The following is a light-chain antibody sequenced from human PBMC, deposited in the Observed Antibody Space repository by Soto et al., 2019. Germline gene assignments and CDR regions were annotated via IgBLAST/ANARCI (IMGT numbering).Light chain of an antibody. CDR1: QSVSSN. V-gene: IGKV3-15*01. J-gene: IGKJ1*01. Sequence: EILMTQSPATLSVSPGERATASCRASQSVSSNLAWYQQKPGQAPRLLIYGASTRATGIPARFSGSGSGTEFTLTISSLQSEDFAVYYCQQYSNWPSWTFGQGTKVDIK. CDR2: GAS. CDR3: QQYSNWPSWT.